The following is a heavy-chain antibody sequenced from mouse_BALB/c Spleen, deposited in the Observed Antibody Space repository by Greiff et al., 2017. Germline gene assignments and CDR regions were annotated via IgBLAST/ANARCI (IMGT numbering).Heavy chain of an antibody. J-gene: IGHJ4*01. V-gene: IGHV6-6*02. Sequence: EVMLVESGGGLVQPGGSMKLSCVASGFTFSSYWMSWVRQSPEKGLEWVAEIRLKSDNYATHYAESVKGKFTISRDDSKSRLYLQMNSLRAEDTGIYYCTRLHYAMDYWGQGTSVTVSS. CDR1: GFTFSSYW. CDR3: TRLHYAMDY. CDR2: IRLKSDNYAT.